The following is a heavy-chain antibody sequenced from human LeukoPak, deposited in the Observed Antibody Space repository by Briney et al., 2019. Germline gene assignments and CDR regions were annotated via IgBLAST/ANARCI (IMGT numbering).Heavy chain of an antibody. J-gene: IGHJ4*02. Sequence: GGSLRLSCAASGFTFSSCAMHWVRQAPGKGLEWVEVISYDGSNKYYADSVKGRFTISRDNSKNTLYLQMNSLRAEDTAVYYCAREERSYFDYWGQGTLVTVSS. CDR2: ISYDGSNK. CDR1: GFTFSSCA. V-gene: IGHV3-30-3*01. CDR3: AREERSYFDY.